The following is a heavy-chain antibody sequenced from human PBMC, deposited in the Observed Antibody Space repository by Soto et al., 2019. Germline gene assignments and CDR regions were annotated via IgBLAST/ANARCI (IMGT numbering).Heavy chain of an antibody. Sequence: QTLSLTCSISGDSVSSNSAAWNWIRQSPSRGLECLGSRYYRSKWYNYYAVSLKSRITINPDTSKNQFSLQLNSVTPEDTAVYSCARDTFLTDFWSGYHEGGPYCYYGMHXWGQVTPVTVS. V-gene: IGHV6-1*01. CDR3: ARDTFLTDFWSGYHEGGPYCYYGMHX. CDR2: RYYRSKWYN. D-gene: IGHD3-3*01. J-gene: IGHJ6*02. CDR1: GDSVSSNSAA.